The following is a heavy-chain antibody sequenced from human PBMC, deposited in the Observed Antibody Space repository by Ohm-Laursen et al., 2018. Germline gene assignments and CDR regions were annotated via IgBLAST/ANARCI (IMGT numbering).Heavy chain of an antibody. V-gene: IGHV3-66*01. CDR1: GFTVSSSY. D-gene: IGHD6-19*01. CDR3: ARAERWLAFDS. Sequence: LRLSCSASGFTVSSSYMGWVRQAPGKGLEWVSVIYNGGSTSYADSVKGRFTISRDNSKNTLNLQMNSLRAEDTAMYHCARAERWLAFDSWGQGTLVSVSS. J-gene: IGHJ4*02. CDR2: IYNGGST.